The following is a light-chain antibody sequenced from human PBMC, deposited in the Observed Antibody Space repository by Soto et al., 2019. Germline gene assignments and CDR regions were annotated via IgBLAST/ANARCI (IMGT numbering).Light chain of an antibody. CDR1: QGIRNE. CDR3: LQHNTYPWT. J-gene: IGKJ1*01. V-gene: IGKV1-17*01. CDR2: GVS. Sequence: DIQMTQSPSSLSASVGDRVTITCRASQGIRNELCWYQQKPGRAPKRLIYGVSNLQSGVPSRFSGSAAGTEFTLTISSLQPEDSATYYCLQHNTYPWTFGQGTNVEVK.